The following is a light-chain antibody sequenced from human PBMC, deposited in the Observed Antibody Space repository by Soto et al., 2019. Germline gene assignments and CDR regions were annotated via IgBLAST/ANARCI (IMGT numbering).Light chain of an antibody. J-gene: IGLJ2*01. CDR1: SSNIGNNA. CDR3: AAWEDSLNGVV. V-gene: IGLV1-36*01. CDR2: YDD. Sequence: QSVLTQPPSVSEAPRQRVTISCSGSSSNIGNNAVNWYQQLPGKAPKLLIYYDDLLPSGVSDRFSGSKSGTSASLAISGLQSEDEADYYCAAWEDSLNGVVFGGGTTLTVL.